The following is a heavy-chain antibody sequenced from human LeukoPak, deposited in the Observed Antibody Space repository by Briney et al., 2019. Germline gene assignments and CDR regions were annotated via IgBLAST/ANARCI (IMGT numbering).Heavy chain of an antibody. J-gene: IGHJ4*02. CDR3: ARLVVGPYYFDY. CDR1: GGSISSSSYY. CDR2: IYYSGST. V-gene: IGHV4-39*07. Sequence: SETLSLTCTVSGGSISSSSYYWGWIRQPPGKGLEWIGSIYYSGSTYYNPSLKSRVTISVDTSKYQFSLKLSSVTAADTAVYYCARLVVGPYYFDYWGQGTLVTVSS. D-gene: IGHD2-15*01.